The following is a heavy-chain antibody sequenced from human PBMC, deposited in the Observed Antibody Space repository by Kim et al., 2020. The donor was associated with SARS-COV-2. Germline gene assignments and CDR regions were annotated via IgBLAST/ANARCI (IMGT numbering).Heavy chain of an antibody. CDR2: VYYSGST. CDR1: GGSISISSYY. V-gene: IGHV4-39*01. CDR3: ARHPRYSTSSGAGFDY. D-gene: IGHD6-6*01. J-gene: IGHJ4*02. Sequence: SETLSLTCTVSGGSISISSYYWGWIRQPPGKGLEWIGSVYYSGSTYYNPSLKSRVTISVDTSKNQFSLKLSSVTAADTSVYYCARHPRYSTSSGAGFDYWGQGTLVTVSS.